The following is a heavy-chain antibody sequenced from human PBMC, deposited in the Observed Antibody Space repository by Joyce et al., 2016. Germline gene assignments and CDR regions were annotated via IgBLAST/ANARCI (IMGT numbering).Heavy chain of an antibody. CDR2: ISYDGNIE. D-gene: IGHD3-22*01. CDR1: GFIFSSYG. J-gene: IGHJ4*02. CDR3: ARGYGGRGYRIDAY. V-gene: IGHV3-30*03. Sequence: QIQLVESGGGVVQPGGSLRLSCAASGFIFSSYGMHWVRQGPGRGLEWLALISYDGNIENYADFVRGRFTISRDNSKDTLYLQMNSPRSDDTAVYYCARGYGGRGYRIDAYWGQGTLVTVSS.